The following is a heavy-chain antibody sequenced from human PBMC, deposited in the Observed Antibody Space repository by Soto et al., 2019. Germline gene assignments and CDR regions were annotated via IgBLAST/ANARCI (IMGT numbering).Heavy chain of an antibody. CDR2: IIPILGIA. V-gene: IGHV1-69*02. CDR3: AGGSPIAAAGTWDY. J-gene: IGHJ4*02. D-gene: IGHD6-13*01. CDR1: GGTFSSYT. Sequence: QVQLVQSGAEVKKPGSSVKVSCKASGGTFSSYTISWVRQAPGQGLEWMGRIIPILGIANYAQKFQGRVTITADKSTSTAYMELSSLRSEDTAVYYCAGGSPIAAAGTWDYWGQGTLVTVSS.